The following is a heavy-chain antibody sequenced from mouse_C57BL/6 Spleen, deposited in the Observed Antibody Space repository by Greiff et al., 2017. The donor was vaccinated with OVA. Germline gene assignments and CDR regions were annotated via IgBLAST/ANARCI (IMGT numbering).Heavy chain of an antibody. V-gene: IGHV1-19*01. J-gene: IGHJ1*03. CDR1: GYTFTDYY. CDR3: ARPQTRWYFDV. Sequence: EVQLQQSGPVLVKPGASVKMSCKASGYTFTDYYMNWVKQSHGKSLEWIGVINPYNGGTSYNQKFKGKATLTVDKSSSTAYMKLNSLTSEDSAVYYCARPQTRWYFDVWGTGTTVTVSS. CDR2: INPYNGGT.